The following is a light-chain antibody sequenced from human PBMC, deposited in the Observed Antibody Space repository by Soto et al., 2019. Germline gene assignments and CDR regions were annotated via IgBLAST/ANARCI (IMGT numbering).Light chain of an antibody. V-gene: IGKV3-15*01. CDR3: QQYNEWPLT. CDR1: QSVSTT. J-gene: IGKJ4*02. CDR2: GAS. Sequence: ETVMTQSPATLSVSPGERATLSCGASQSVSTTLAWYQQNPGQVPRLLIYGASTRASDIPARFSGSGSGTEFTHTISSLQSEDFAVYYCQQYNEWPLTFGGGTKVEIE.